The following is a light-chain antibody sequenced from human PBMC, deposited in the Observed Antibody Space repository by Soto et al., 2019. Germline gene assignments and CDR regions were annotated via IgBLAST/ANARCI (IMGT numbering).Light chain of an antibody. CDR2: GAS. CDR3: QQYNIWPPWT. J-gene: IGKJ1*01. V-gene: IGKV3-15*01. CDR1: QSLSSN. Sequence: EIVMTQSPATLSVSPGERATLSCRASQSLSSNLAWYQQKPGQAPRLLIYGASTRATGIPARFSGSGSGTEITLTISSLQSADFAIYYCQQYNIWPPWTFGQGTKVDIK.